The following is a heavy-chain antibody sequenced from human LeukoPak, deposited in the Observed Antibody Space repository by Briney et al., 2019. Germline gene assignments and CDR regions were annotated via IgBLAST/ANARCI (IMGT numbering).Heavy chain of an antibody. CDR2: ISYDGSNK. CDR3: ARDLDYGGKSNFDY. CDR1: GFTFSTYG. J-gene: IGHJ4*02. D-gene: IGHD4-23*01. V-gene: IGHV3-30*03. Sequence: PGRSLRLSCAASGFTFSTYGMHWVRQAPGKGLEWVAVISYDGSNKYYADSMKGRFTISRDNAKNTVYLQMNSLRAEDTAVYYCARDLDYGGKSNFDYWGQGTLVTVSS.